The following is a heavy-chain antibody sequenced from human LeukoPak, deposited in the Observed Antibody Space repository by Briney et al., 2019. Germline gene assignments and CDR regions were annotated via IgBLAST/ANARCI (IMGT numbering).Heavy chain of an antibody. CDR2: INHSGST. D-gene: IGHD3-10*01. CDR1: GGSFSGYY. Sequence: PSETLSLTCAVYGGSFSGYYWSWIRQPPGKGLEWIGEINHSGSTNYNPSLKSRVTISVDTSKNQFSLKLSSVTAADTAVYYCVRDLGSMARGSRRGYDDYYYYMDVWGKGTTVIISS. V-gene: IGHV4-34*01. CDR3: VRDLGSMARGSRRGYDDYYYYMDV. J-gene: IGHJ6*03.